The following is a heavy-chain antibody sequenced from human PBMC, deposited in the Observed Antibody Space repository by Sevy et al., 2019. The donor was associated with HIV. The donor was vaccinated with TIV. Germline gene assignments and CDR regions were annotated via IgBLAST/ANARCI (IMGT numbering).Heavy chain of an antibody. D-gene: IGHD6-13*01. V-gene: IGHV4-59*01. CDR1: GGSISSYY. CDR2: IYYSGST. CDR3: ALAAGTSRYYYYGMDV. J-gene: IGHJ6*02. Sequence: SETLSLTCTVSGGSISSYYWSWIRQPPGKGLEWIGYIYYSGSTNYNPSLKSRVTISVDTSKNQFSLKLSSVTAADTAVYYCALAAGTSRYYYYGMDVWGQGTTVTVSS.